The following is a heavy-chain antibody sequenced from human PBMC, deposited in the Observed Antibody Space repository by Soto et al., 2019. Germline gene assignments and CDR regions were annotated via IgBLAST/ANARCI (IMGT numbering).Heavy chain of an antibody. CDR1: GFTFSSYN. J-gene: IGHJ6*02. CDR2: ISSSSSTI. D-gene: IGHD6-13*01. V-gene: IGHV3-48*02. Sequence: PWGSLRLSCAASGFTFSSYNMNWVRQAPGKGLEWVSFISSSSSTIYYADSVKGRFTISRDNAKNSLYLQMNSLRDEDTALYYCARVSLARSGWYLRYGMDVWGQGTTVTVSS. CDR3: ARVSLARSGWYLRYGMDV.